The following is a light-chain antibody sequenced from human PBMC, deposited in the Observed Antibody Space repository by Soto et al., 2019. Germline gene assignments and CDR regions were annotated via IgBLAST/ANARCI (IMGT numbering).Light chain of an antibody. V-gene: IGKV4-1*01. CDR2: WAS. J-gene: IGKJ1*01. Sequence: DIVMTQSPDSLAVSLGERATINCKSSQSIFYSSNNKNYLAWYQQKPGQPPKLLIYWASTRESGVPDRFSSSGSGTDFTLTISSLQAEDVAVYYCQQYYSSPTWTFGQGTKVDIK. CDR1: QSIFYSSNNKNY. CDR3: QQYYSSPTWT.